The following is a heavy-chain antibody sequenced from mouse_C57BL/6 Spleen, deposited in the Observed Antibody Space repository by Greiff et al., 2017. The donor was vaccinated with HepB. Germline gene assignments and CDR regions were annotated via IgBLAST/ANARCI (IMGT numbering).Heavy chain of an antibody. D-gene: IGHD2-4*01. CDR3: ARGITTTPYYAMDY. CDR1: GYTFTSYW. J-gene: IGHJ4*01. Sequence: QVQLQQPGAELVKPGASVKLSCKASGYTFTSYWMHWVKQRPGRGLEWIGRIDPNSGGTKYNEKFKSKATLTVDKPSSPAYMQLSSLTSEDSAVYYCARGITTTPYYAMDYWGQGTSVTVSS. V-gene: IGHV1-72*01. CDR2: IDPNSGGT.